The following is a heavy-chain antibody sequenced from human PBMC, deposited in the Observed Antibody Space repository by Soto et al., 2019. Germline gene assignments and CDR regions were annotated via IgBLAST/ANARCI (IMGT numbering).Heavy chain of an antibody. Sequence: QVQLQQWGAGLLKPSETLSLTCAVYGGSFSGYYWSWIRQPPGKGLEWIGEINHSGGTNYNPSLKSRGTIAVDTSKNQFSLKLSSVTAADTAVYYCAGTPTNYYGSGSGFRYWGQGTLVTVSS. V-gene: IGHV4-34*01. CDR2: INHSGGT. J-gene: IGHJ4*02. CDR1: GGSFSGYY. D-gene: IGHD3-10*01. CDR3: AGTPTNYYGSGSGFRY.